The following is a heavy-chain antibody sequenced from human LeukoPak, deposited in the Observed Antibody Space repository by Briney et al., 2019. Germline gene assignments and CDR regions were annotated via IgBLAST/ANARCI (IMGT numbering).Heavy chain of an antibody. V-gene: IGHV3-23*01. CDR1: GFTFSNYA. J-gene: IGHJ5*02. CDR2: ISGSGSST. D-gene: IGHD6-19*01. Sequence: GSLRLSCAASGFTFSNYAMNWVRQAPGKGLEWVSAISGSGSSTYYADSVKGRFTISRDNSKNTLFLHMSSLRPEDTAKYFCAKEASAVAGSFFDPWGQGTVVTVSS. CDR3: AKEASAVAGSFFDP.